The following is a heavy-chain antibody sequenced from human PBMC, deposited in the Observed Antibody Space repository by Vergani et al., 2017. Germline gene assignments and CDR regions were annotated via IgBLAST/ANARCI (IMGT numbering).Heavy chain of an antibody. Sequence: EVQLLESGGSLKQPGGSVRLSCAASGFTFSTYAMHWVRQAPGKGLEWVSALTGGGGSTYYADSFKGRFIISRDNSRDTLYLQMNSLRPEDTATYYCVKEGGSNENFFDSWGQGTLVTVSS. CDR2: LTGGGGST. J-gene: IGHJ4*02. CDR3: VKEGGSNENFFDS. V-gene: IGHV3-23*01. CDR1: GFTFSTYA. D-gene: IGHD1-26*01.